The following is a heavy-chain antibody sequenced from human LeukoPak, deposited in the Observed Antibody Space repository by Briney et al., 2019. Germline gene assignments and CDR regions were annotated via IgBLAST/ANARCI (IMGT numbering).Heavy chain of an antibody. J-gene: IGHJ2*01. CDR2: IYYSGST. CDR1: GGSISSYY. V-gene: IGHV4-59*01. Sequence: SETLSLTCTVSGGSISSYYWSWIRQPPGKGLEWIGYIYYSGSTNYNPSLKSRVTISVDTSKNQFSLKLSSVTAADTAVYYCARALRPPYWYFDLWGRGTLVTVSS. CDR3: ARALRPPYWYFDL.